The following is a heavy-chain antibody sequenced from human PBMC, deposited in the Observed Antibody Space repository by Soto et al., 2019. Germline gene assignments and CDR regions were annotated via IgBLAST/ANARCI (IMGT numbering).Heavy chain of an antibody. D-gene: IGHD2-21*02. CDR3: VNSRDSSPFDY. Sequence: GSGPTLVNPTQTLTLTCTYSGFSLSTFGMGVGWIRQPRGKAPEWLALIYWNDDKRYRPSLKNRLTIAKDTSKNLVVLTMTNVDPVDTATYYCVNSRDSSPFDYWGRGTLVTVSS. CDR1: GFSLSTFGMG. J-gene: IGHJ4*02. CDR2: IYWNDDK. V-gene: IGHV2-5*01.